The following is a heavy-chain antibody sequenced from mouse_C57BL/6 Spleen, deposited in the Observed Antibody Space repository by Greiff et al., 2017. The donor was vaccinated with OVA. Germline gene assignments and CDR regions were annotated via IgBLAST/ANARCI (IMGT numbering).Heavy chain of an antibody. CDR3: ARKDGDYAMDY. V-gene: IGHV1-59*01. J-gene: IGHJ4*01. CDR2: IDPSDSYT. CDR1: GYTFTSYW. Sequence: QVQLKESGAELVRPGTSVKLSCKASGYTFTSYWMHWVKQRPGQGLEWIGVIDPSDSYTNYNQKFKGKATLTVDTSSSTAYMQLSSLTSEDSAVYYCARKDGDYAMDYWGQGTSVTVSS.